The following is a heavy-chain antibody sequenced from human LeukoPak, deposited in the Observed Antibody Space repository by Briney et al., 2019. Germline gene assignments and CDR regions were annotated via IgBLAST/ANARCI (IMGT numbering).Heavy chain of an antibody. V-gene: IGHV3-7*05. Sequence: GGSLRLSCAASGFTFSSYWMGWVRQAPGKGLEWVANIKTDGTENYYVDSVKGRFTISRDNAKNSLYLQMNSLRGEETAVYYCAKHGPNVFDFWGQGTLVTVSS. CDR2: IKTDGTEN. J-gene: IGHJ4*02. CDR3: AKHGPNVFDF. CDR1: GFTFSSYW. D-gene: IGHD3-16*01.